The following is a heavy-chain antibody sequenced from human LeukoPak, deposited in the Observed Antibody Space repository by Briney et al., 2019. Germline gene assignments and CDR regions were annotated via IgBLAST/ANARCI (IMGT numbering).Heavy chain of an antibody. J-gene: IGHJ4*02. D-gene: IGHD1-26*01. CDR3: ARHVSWELLLDY. CDR1: GYSISSGYY. V-gene: IGHV4-38-2*01. Sequence: SETLSLTCAVSGYSISSGYYWGCIRQPPGKGLEWIGSIYHSESTYYTPSLRSRVTIPVDTPKNQFSLKLGSVTAADTAVYYCARHVSWELLLDYWGQGTLVAVSS. CDR2: IYHSEST.